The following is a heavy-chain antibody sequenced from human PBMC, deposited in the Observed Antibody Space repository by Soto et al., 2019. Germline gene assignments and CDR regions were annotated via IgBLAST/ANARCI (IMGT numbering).Heavy chain of an antibody. CDR2: IYHSGST. J-gene: IGHJ4*02. V-gene: IGHV4-30-2*01. Sequence: QLQLQESGSGLVKPSQTLSLTCAVSGGSISSGGYSWSWIRQPPGKGLEWIGYIYHSGSTYYNPSLERWVTRSVDWAKNQFSLKLSSVTAADTAVYYCAAGGGLPRYYWGQGTLVTVSS. CDR1: GGSISSGGYS. D-gene: IGHD5-12*01. CDR3: AAGGGLPRYY.